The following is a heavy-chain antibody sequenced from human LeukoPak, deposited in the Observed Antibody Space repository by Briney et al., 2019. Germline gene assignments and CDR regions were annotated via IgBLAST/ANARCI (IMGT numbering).Heavy chain of an antibody. Sequence: SETLSLTCTVSGGSISSYYWSWIRQPPGKGLEWIGYIYYSGSTNYNPSLKSRVTISVDTSKNQFSLKLSSVTASDTAVYYCARGDLTTVTAFDYWGQGTLVTVSS. J-gene: IGHJ4*02. CDR1: GGSISSYY. CDR3: ARGDLTTVTAFDY. V-gene: IGHV4-59*12. CDR2: IYYSGST. D-gene: IGHD4-17*01.